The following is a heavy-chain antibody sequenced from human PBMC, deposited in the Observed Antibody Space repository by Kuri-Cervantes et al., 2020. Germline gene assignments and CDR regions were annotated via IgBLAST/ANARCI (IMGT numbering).Heavy chain of an antibody. J-gene: IGHJ4*02. Sequence: ASVKVSCKASGYTFTGYYMHWVRQAPGQGLEWMGWINPNSGGTNYAQKFQGWVTMTRDTSISTAYMELSRLRSDDTAVYYCAREARDYDFWSGYRDYWGQGTLVTVSS. CDR1: GYTFTGYY. V-gene: IGHV1-2*04. D-gene: IGHD3-3*01. CDR3: AREARDYDFWSGYRDY. CDR2: INPNSGGT.